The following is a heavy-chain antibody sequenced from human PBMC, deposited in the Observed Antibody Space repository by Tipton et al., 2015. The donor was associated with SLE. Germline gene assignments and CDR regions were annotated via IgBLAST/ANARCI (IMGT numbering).Heavy chain of an antibody. J-gene: IGHJ6*02. V-gene: IGHV3-33*01. CDR3: ARDQEYTQYYYYYGMDV. CDR1: GFTFSSYG. D-gene: IGHD6-6*01. Sequence: SLRLSCAASGFTFSSYGMHWVRQAPGKGLEWVAVIWYDGSNKYYADSVKGRFTISRDNYKNTLYLQMNSLRAEDTAVYYCARDQEYTQYYYYYGMDVWGQGTTVTVSS. CDR2: IWYDGSNK.